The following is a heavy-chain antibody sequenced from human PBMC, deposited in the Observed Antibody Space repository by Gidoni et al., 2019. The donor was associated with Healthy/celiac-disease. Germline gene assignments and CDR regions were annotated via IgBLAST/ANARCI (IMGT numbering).Heavy chain of an antibody. D-gene: IGHD3-10*01. CDR2: SSSSSSYI. Sequence: EVQLVESGGGLVKPGGSLRLSCAASGFTFSSYSMNWVRQAPGKGLEWVSSSSSSSSYIYYADSVKGRFTISRDNAKNSLYLQMNSLRAEDTAVYYCARDYYGSGSYFPYYFDYWGQGTLVTVSS. CDR3: ARDYYGSGSYFPYYFDY. J-gene: IGHJ4*02. CDR1: GFTFSSYS. V-gene: IGHV3-21*01.